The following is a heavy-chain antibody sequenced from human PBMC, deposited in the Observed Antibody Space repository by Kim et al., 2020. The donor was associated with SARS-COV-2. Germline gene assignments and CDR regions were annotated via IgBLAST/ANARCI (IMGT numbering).Heavy chain of an antibody. V-gene: IGHV3-43*01. Sequence: GGSLRLSCAASGFTFDDYTMHWVRQAPGKGLEWVSLISWDGGSTYYADSVKGRFTISRDNSKNSLYLQMNSLRTEDTALYYCAKDPLQDYYYGMDVWGQGTTVTVSS. CDR1: GFTFDDYT. CDR3: AKDPLQDYYYGMDV. CDR2: ISWDGGST. J-gene: IGHJ6*02.